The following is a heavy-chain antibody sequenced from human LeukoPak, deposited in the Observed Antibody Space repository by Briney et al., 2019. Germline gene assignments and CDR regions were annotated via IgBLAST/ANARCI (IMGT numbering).Heavy chain of an antibody. D-gene: IGHD1-1*01. V-gene: IGHV5-51*01. Sequence: GESLKISCKGFGYSFTSNWIGWVRQMPGKGLEWMGIMYPGDSDTRYSPSFEGQVTISADRSISTAYLQWSSLKASDTAMYYCARPGTTGATIWGQGTLVTVSS. J-gene: IGHJ4*02. CDR3: ARPGTTGATI. CDR2: MYPGDSDT. CDR1: GYSFTSNW.